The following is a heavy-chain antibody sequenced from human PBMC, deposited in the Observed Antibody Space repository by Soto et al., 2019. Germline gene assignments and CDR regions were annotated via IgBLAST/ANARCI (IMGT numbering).Heavy chain of an antibody. D-gene: IGHD3-10*01. Sequence: PGGSLRLSCAASGFSFSGSTMHWVRQASGKGLEWVGRIRDKANSYATVYSASVRGRFTISRDDSKNTAYLQMNSLKTEDTAVYYCTRTYGLGSYDDYWGKGSLVTVSS. V-gene: IGHV3-73*01. CDR3: TRTYGLGSYDDY. J-gene: IGHJ4*02. CDR2: IRDKANSYAT. CDR1: GFSFSGST.